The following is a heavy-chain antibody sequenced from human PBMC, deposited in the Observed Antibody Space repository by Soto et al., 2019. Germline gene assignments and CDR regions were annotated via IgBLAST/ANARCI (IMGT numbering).Heavy chain of an antibody. Sequence: ASVKVSCKASGYTFTGYYMHWVRQAPGQGLEWMGWINPNSGGTNYAQKFQGWVTMTRDTSISTAYMELSRLRSDDTAVYYCAREKVDYYDSSGYYYASRPADAFDIWGQGTMVTVSS. CDR2: INPNSGGT. J-gene: IGHJ3*02. V-gene: IGHV1-2*04. CDR1: GYTFTGYY. D-gene: IGHD3-22*01. CDR3: AREKVDYYDSSGYYYASRPADAFDI.